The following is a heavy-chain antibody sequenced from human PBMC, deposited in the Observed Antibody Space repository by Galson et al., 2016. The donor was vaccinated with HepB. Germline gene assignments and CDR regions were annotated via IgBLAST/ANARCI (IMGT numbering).Heavy chain of an antibody. Sequence: SLRLSCAASGFTFSTSWMNWVRQAPGKRLECVANINQDGNAKYYVDSVKGRFTISRYNAKNSLYLQMDTLRVEDTAVYYCRRGASNWGQGTLVTVAS. CDR2: INQDGNAK. D-gene: IGHD1-26*01. V-gene: IGHV3-7*04. CDR1: GFTFSTSW. CDR3: RRGASN. J-gene: IGHJ4*02.